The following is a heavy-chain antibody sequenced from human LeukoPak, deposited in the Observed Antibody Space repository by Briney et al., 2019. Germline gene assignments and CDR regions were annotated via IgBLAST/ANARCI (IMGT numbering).Heavy chain of an antibody. CDR1: GGSISSSSYY. J-gene: IGHJ4*02. D-gene: IGHD4/OR15-4a*01. Sequence: PSETLSLTCTVSGGSISSSSYYWGWIRQPPGKGLEWIGSIYYNGSTYYNPSLKSRVTISVDTSKNQFSLKLSSVTAADTAVYYCARKDYGGGSDYWGQGTLATVSS. V-gene: IGHV4-39*07. CDR2: IYYNGST. CDR3: ARKDYGGGSDY.